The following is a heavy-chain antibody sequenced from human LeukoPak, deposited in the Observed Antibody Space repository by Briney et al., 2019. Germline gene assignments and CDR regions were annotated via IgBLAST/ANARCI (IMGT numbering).Heavy chain of an antibody. V-gene: IGHV3-11*06. D-gene: IGHD3-22*01. Sequence: GGSLRLSCAASGFTFSDYYMSWIRQAPGKGLEWVSYISSSSYTNYADSVKGRFTISRDNAKNSLYLQMNSLRAEDTAVYYCASRLYYYDSSGYSDWGQGTLVTVSS. CDR3: ASRLYYYDSSGYSD. CDR1: GFTFSDYY. CDR2: ISSSSYT. J-gene: IGHJ4*02.